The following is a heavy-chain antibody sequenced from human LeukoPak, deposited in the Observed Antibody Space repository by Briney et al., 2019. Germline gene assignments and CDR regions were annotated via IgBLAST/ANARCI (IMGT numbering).Heavy chain of an antibody. J-gene: IGHJ4*02. V-gene: IGHV4-59*01. D-gene: IGHD6-25*01. CDR1: GGSISSYY. CDR3: ASGLIAAEDYDY. CDR2: IYYSGST. Sequence: KPSETLSLTCTVSGGSISSYYWSWIRQPPGKGLEWIGYIYYSGSTNYSPFLKSRVTISVDTSKNQFSLKLSSVTAADTAVYYCASGLIAAEDYDYWGQGTPVTVSS.